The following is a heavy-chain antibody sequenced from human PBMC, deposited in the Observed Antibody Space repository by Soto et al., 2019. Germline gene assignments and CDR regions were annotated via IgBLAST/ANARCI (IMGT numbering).Heavy chain of an antibody. V-gene: IGHV4-34*02. D-gene: IGHD3-3*01. CDR2: INHTGGI. CDR3: ATRITVFGLLIPPFDP. J-gene: IGHJ5*02. CDR1: GGSVNGYY. Sequence: QVHLQQWGAGLLKPSETLSLTCAVYGGSVNGYYWNWIRQPPGMGLEWIGEINHTGGIHYNPSLKGRVTVSVDTSKNQFSLRLSAVTAADTAIYYCATRITVFGLLIPPFDPWGQGTQVTVPS.